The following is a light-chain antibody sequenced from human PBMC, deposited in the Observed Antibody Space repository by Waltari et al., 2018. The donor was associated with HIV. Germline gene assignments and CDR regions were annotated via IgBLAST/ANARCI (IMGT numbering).Light chain of an antibody. J-gene: IGLJ2*01. CDR2: GNT. CDR3: QSYDSSLSASV. Sequence: QSVLTPPPSVSGAPGQRVTISCTGSRSNIGAGYDVHWYQQLPGTAPKLLIYGNTNRPSGVPDRFSGSKSGTSASLAITGLQAEDEADYYCQSYDSSLSASVFGEGTKLTVL. V-gene: IGLV1-40*01. CDR1: RSNIGAGYD.